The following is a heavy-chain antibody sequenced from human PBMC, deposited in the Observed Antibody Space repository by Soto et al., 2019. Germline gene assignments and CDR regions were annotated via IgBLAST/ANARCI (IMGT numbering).Heavy chain of an antibody. CDR3: AKEAVHSYYSRGSWCSEFNN. Sequence: GGSLRLSCAASGFTFSSYAMSWVRQAPGKGLEWVSAISGSGSSKYYADSVKGRFTISRDNSKNTLYLQMNSLRAEDTAVYYCAKEAVHSYYSRGSWCSEFNNWGQGTMVTVSS. D-gene: IGHD2-15*01. J-gene: IGHJ4*02. CDR2: ISGSGSSK. V-gene: IGHV3-23*01. CDR1: GFTFSSYA.